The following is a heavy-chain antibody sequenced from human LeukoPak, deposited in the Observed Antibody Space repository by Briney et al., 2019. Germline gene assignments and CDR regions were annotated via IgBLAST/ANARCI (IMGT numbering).Heavy chain of an antibody. J-gene: IGHJ3*02. D-gene: IGHD6-6*01. CDR3: ARDRRSSPPYDAFDI. CDR1: GYTFTGYY. Sequence: GASVKVSCKASGYTFTGYYMHWVRQAPGQGLEWMGWINPNSGGTNYAQKFQGRVTMTRDTSISTAYMELSRLRSDDTAVYYCARDRRSSPPYDAFDIWGRGTMVTVSS. V-gene: IGHV1-2*02. CDR2: INPNSGGT.